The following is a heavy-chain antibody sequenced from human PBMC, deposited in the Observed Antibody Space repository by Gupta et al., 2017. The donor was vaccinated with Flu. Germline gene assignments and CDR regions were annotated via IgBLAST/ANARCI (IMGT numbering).Heavy chain of an antibody. V-gene: IGHV4-34*01. CDR3: AIVGDSSGYYEQDY. D-gene: IGHD3-22*01. CDR1: GGSFSGYY. J-gene: IGHJ4*01. CDR2: INHSGST. Sequence: QVQLQQWGAGLLKPSETLSLTCAVYGGSFSGYYWSWIRQPPGKGLEWIGEINHSGSTNYNPARKSRVTISVETSKNQLSLKLRSVTAAETAVYYCAIVGDSSGYYEQDYGCHGTMVTVSS.